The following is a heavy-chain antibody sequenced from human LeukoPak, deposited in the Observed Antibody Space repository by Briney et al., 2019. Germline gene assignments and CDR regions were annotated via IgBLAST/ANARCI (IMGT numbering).Heavy chain of an antibody. CDR2: IYPGDSDT. D-gene: IGHD3-22*01. V-gene: IGHV5-51*01. J-gene: IGHJ4*02. CDR3: ATAYYYDTSGVFDY. CDR1: GYSFTSYW. Sequence: GGSLKISCMGSGYSFTSYWGGWVRQMPGKGRWGMGIIYPGDSDTRYSPSFQGQVTISADKSISTAYLQWSSLKASDTAMYYCATAYYYDTSGVFDYWGQGTLVTASS.